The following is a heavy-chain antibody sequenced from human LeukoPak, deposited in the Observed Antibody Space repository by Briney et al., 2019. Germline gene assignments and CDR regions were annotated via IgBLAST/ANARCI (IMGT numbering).Heavy chain of an antibody. CDR3: AKEGIYDFWSGYSPVGYFDY. CDR2: IWRTGDWT. CDR1: GFTFSSYG. Sequence: GGSLRLSCAASGFTFSSYGMHWVRQAPGKGLEWVAAIWRTGDWTHYVDSVKGRFTISRDNSKNTLYLQMNSLRAEDTAVYYCAKEGIYDFWSGYSPVGYFDYWGQGTLVTVSS. D-gene: IGHD3-3*01. J-gene: IGHJ4*02. V-gene: IGHV3-NL1*01.